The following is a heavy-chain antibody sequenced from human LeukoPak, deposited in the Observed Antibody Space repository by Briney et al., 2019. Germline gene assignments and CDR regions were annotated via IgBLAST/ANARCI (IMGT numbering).Heavy chain of an antibody. D-gene: IGHD6-13*01. CDR1: GYTFTGYY. CDR3: AIAGIAAAGRWHFDY. CDR2: INPNSGGT. V-gene: IGHV1-2*02. Sequence: ASVKVSCKASGYTFTGYYMHWVRQAPGRGLEWMGWINPNSGGTNYAQKFQGRVTMTRDTSISTAYMELSRLRSDDTAVYYCAIAGIAAAGRWHFDYWGQGTLVTVSS. J-gene: IGHJ4*02.